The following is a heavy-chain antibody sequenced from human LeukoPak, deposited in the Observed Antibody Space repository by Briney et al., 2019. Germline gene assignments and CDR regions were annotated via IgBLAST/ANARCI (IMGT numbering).Heavy chain of an antibody. J-gene: IGHJ4*02. Sequence: ASVKVSCKASGYTFTSYDINWVRQATGQGLGWMGWMNPNSGNTGYAQKFQGRVTMTRNTSISTAYMELSSLRSEDTAVYYCARGGRHYYDSSGYRGVDYWGQGTLVTVSS. CDR3: ARGGRHYYDSSGYRGVDY. V-gene: IGHV1-8*01. CDR2: MNPNSGNT. CDR1: GYTFTSYD. D-gene: IGHD3-22*01.